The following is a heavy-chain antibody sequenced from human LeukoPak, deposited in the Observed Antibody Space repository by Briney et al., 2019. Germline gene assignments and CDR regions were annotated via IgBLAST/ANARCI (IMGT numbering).Heavy chain of an antibody. V-gene: IGHV4-38-2*02. CDR3: ARHVYGRHQLQSYHFDY. J-gene: IGHJ4*02. Sequence: SETLSLTCTVSGYSISSGHYWGWIRQSPGKGLEWIASMYKGGSTYFKSSLKSRVTISLDTPKNQFSLTLNSVTAADTAIYYCARHVYGRHQLQSYHFDYWGQGILVTVSS. CDR2: MYKGGST. CDR1: GYSISSGHY. D-gene: IGHD5-24*01.